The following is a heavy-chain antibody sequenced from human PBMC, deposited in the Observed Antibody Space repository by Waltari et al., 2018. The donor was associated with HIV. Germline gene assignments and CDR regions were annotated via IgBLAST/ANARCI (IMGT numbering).Heavy chain of an antibody. CDR2: IGGSGGTT. CDR3: AKAVMETAVSSPVDC. D-gene: IGHD5-18*01. CDR1: GFTFNNFA. V-gene: IGHV3-23*04. Sequence: EVQLVESGGGLVQPGGSLRLSCTASGFTFNNFAMSWVRQAPGKGLEWVSVIGGSGGTTYYADSVKGRFTVSRDNFKNTVYLQMNSLRAGDMAIYYCAKAVMETAVSSPVDCWGQGALVTVSS. J-gene: IGHJ4*02.